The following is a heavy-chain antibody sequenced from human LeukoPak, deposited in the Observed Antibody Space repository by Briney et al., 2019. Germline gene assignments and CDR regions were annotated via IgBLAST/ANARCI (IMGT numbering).Heavy chain of an antibody. V-gene: IGHV3-30*04. CDR2: ISYDGSKK. CDR3: AGGDPYRGYDYPGV. J-gene: IGHJ4*02. Sequence: PGGSLRLSCAASGFTFSTYAMHWVRQAPGKGLEWVTIISYDGSKKYYADSVRGRFTISRDNSKNTLYLQMNSLRLEDTSLYYCAGGDPYRGYDYPGVWGQGTLVTASS. CDR1: GFTFSTYA. D-gene: IGHD5-12*01.